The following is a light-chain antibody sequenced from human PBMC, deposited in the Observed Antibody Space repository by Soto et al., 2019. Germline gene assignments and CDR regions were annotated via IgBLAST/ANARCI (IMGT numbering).Light chain of an antibody. Sequence: EIVLTPSPGTLSLSPVARATLSCMASQSVSSSHLAWYQQKPGQAPRLLIYGASSRATGIPDRFSGSGSGTDFTLTISRLEPEDVAVYYCQQYGNSPWTFGQGTKVDIK. CDR2: GAS. CDR1: QSVSSSH. J-gene: IGKJ1*01. V-gene: IGKV3-20*01. CDR3: QQYGNSPWT.